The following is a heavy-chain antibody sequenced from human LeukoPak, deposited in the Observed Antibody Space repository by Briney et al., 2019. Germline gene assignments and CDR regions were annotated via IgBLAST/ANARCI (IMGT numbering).Heavy chain of an antibody. D-gene: IGHD3-10*01. CDR2: ISSSSSTI. CDR1: GFTFSSYW. J-gene: IGHJ3*02. Sequence: PGGSLRLSCAASGFTFSSYWMHWVRQAPGKGLEWVSYISSSSSTIYYADSVKGRFTISRDNAKNSLYLQMNSLRAEDTAVYYCASGYYYDAFDIWGQGTMVTVSS. CDR3: ASGYYYDAFDI. V-gene: IGHV3-48*04.